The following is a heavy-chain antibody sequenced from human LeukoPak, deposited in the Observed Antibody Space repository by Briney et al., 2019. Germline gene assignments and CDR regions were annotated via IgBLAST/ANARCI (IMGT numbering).Heavy chain of an antibody. CDR1: GGSISSYY. D-gene: IGHD6-6*01. CDR2: IYYSGST. V-gene: IGHV4-59*01. CDR3: ARVWAAHSPIGYYYYYMDV. Sequence: PSETLSLTSLASGGSISSYYWSWTRQPPGKGLEWIGYIYYSGSTNYNPSLKSRVTISVDTSKNQFSLKLSSVTAADTAVYYCARVWAAHSPIGYYYYYMDVWGKGTTVTVSS. J-gene: IGHJ6*03.